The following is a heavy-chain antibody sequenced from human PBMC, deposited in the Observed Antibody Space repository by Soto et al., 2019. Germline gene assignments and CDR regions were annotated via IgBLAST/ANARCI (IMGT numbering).Heavy chain of an antibody. Sequence: ESLKISCKGSGYSFTSYWIGWVRQMPGKGLEWMGIIYPGDSDARYSPSFQGQVPISADKSIGTAYLQWSSLKASDTAMYYCARLFDSGYDFGWGIDYWGQGTLVTVS. CDR1: GYSFTSYW. CDR2: IYPGDSDA. V-gene: IGHV5-51*01. D-gene: IGHD5-12*01. J-gene: IGHJ4*02. CDR3: ARLFDSGYDFGWGIDY.